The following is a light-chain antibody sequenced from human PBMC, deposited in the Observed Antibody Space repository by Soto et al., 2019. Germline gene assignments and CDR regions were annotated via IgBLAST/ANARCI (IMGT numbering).Light chain of an antibody. V-gene: IGLV2-14*01. Sequence: QSALTQPASVSGSPGQSITISCTGTSSDVGGYNYVSWYQHHPGKAPKLMIYEVVNRPSGVSNRFSGSKSGNTASLTISGLQAEDEADYYCTSYTSSSPFVFGTGTKLTVL. CDR1: SSDVGGYNY. J-gene: IGLJ1*01. CDR3: TSYTSSSPFV. CDR2: EVV.